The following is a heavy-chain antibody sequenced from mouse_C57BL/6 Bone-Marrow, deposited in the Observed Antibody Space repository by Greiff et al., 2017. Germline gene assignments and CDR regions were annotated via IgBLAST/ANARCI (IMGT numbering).Heavy chain of an antibody. J-gene: IGHJ1*03. D-gene: IGHD1-1*01. Sequence: EVMLVESGGGLVKPGGSLKFSCAASGFTFTSYTMSWVRQTPEQRLQWVAAISGGGGNTYYPDSVKGRFTISRDNDKNILYLKMSSLRSEDTALDYCSRRVTTVLATEYFDVWGTGTTVTVSA. CDR2: ISGGGGNT. CDR3: SRRVTTVLATEYFDV. CDR1: GFTFTSYT. V-gene: IGHV5-9*01.